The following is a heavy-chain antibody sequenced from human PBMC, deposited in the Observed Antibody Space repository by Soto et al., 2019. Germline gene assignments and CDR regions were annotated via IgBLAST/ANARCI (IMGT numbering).Heavy chain of an antibody. Sequence: ASVKVSCKASGYTFTGYYMHWVRQAPGQGLEWMGWINPNSGGTNYAQKFQGRVTMTRDTSISTAYMELSRLRSDDTAVYYCARDDAVVRFLEWLNPNSNPYGMSVWGRVTRIAVCS. D-gene: IGHD3-3*01. CDR1: GYTFTGYY. J-gene: IGHJ6*01. V-gene: IGHV1-2*02. CDR3: ARDDAVVRFLEWLNPNSNPYGMSV. CDR2: INPNSGGT.